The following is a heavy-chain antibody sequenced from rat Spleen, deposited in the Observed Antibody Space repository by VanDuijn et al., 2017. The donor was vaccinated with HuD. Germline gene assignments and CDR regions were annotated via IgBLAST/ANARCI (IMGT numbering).Heavy chain of an antibody. V-gene: IGHV5-29*01. CDR2: ISYDGSST. D-gene: IGHD1-11*01. Sequence: EVQLVESGGGLVQPGRSLKLSCAASGFTFSNYGMAWVRQAPTKGLEWVATISYDGSSTYYGDSVKGRFTITRDNAKSTLYLQMDSLRSEDTATYYCARSKTTEGTPDWWGQGVMVTVSS. CDR1: GFTFSNYG. CDR3: ARSKTTEGTPDW. J-gene: IGHJ2*01.